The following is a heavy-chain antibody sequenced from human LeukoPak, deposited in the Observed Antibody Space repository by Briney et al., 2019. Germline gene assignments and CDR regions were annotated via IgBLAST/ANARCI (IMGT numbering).Heavy chain of an antibody. D-gene: IGHD3-10*01. CDR1: GFTFSNYG. J-gene: IGHJ4*02. CDR2: INANGVST. CDR3: AEDVTGSGSYSDY. V-gene: IGHV3-23*01. Sequence: PGGSLRLSCAASGFTFSNYGMSWVRQSPGKGLEWVSSINANGVSTDYADSVKGRFSISRDNSKNTLYLQMNSLRAEDTAVYYCAEDVTGSGSYSDYWGQGTLVTVSS.